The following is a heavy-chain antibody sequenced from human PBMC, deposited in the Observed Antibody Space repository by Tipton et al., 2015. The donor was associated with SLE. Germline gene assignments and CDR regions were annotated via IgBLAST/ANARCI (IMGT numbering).Heavy chain of an antibody. CDR3: ARGRGSY. V-gene: IGHV4-59*12. Sequence: TLSLTCTVSGGSISSYYWSWIRQPPGKGLEWIGYIYYSGSTNYNPSLKSRVTISVDTSKNQFSLKLSSVTAADTAVYYCARGRGSYWGQGTLVTVSS. CDR2: IYYSGST. D-gene: IGHD3-10*01. J-gene: IGHJ4*02. CDR1: GGSISSYY.